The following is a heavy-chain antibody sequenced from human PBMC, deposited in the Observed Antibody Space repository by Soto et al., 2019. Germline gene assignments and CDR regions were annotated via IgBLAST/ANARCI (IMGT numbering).Heavy chain of an antibody. J-gene: IGHJ6*02. Sequence: QITLEESGPPLVKPTQTLTLTCTFSAFSLSTGGVGVGWIRQPPGKALEWLALIYWDDDKRYSPSLRSRLTITKDTSKNQVVLTMTNMDPVDTATYYCIQSRCGGDCLQSYASYYYYGMDVWGQGTTVTVSS. D-gene: IGHD2-21*02. CDR1: AFSLSTGGVG. CDR2: IYWDDDK. CDR3: IQSRCGGDCLQSYASYYYYGMDV. V-gene: IGHV2-5*02.